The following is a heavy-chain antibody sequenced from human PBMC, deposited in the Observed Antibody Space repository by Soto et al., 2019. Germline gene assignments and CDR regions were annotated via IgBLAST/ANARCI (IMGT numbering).Heavy chain of an antibody. CDR1: GGSISSSSYY. Sequence: SETLSLTCTVSGGSISSSSYYWGWIRQPPGKGLEWIGSIYYSGSTYYNPSLKSRVTVSVDTSKNQFSLKLSSVTAADTAVYYCARHVGGARLYQLFFDYWGQGTLVTVSS. D-gene: IGHD2-2*01. J-gene: IGHJ4*02. CDR3: ARHVGGARLYQLFFDY. CDR2: IYYSGST. V-gene: IGHV4-39*01.